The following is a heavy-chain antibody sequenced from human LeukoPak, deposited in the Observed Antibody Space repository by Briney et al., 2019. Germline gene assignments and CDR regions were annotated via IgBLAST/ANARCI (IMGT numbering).Heavy chain of an antibody. D-gene: IGHD6-19*01. J-gene: IGHJ5*02. CDR2: INPSGGSI. CDR1: GYTVTIYY. CDR3: ARAQAWASSDPNWFDP. Sequence: GASVKVSCKASGYTVTIYYIHWVRQAPGQGLEWMGVINPSGGSISYAQKFQGRVTMTRDTSTSTVYMELSSLRSEDTAVYYCARAQAWASSDPNWFDPWGQGTLVTVSS. V-gene: IGHV1-46*01.